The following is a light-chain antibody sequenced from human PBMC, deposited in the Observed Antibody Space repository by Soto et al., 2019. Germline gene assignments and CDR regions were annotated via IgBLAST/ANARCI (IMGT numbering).Light chain of an antibody. J-gene: IGKJ1*01. CDR3: VEAALLPHA. CDR2: KTS. V-gene: IGKV2-24*01. Sequence: DIVLTQTPLSLVVTLGQPASISCKSSQSLAFRDGNIYLNWLQQRPGQPPRLLIYKTSNRFSEVPDRFSGSGAGTEFTLKISMVEAVDVGVYYCVEAALLPHAFGQGTKVEIK. CDR1: QSLAFRDGNIY.